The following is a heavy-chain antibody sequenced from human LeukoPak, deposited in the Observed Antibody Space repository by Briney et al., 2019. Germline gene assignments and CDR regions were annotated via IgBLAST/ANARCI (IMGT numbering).Heavy chain of an antibody. D-gene: IGHD2-15*01. CDR3: AREYGYCSGGSCYSYYFQH. Sequence: GRSLRLSCAASGFTFSSYGMHWVRQAPGKGLEWVAVIWYDGSNKYYADSVKGRFTISRDNSKNTLYPQMNSLRAEDTAVYYCAREYGYCSGGSCYSYYFQHWGQGTLVTVSS. CDR1: GFTFSSYG. J-gene: IGHJ1*01. V-gene: IGHV3-33*01. CDR2: IWYDGSNK.